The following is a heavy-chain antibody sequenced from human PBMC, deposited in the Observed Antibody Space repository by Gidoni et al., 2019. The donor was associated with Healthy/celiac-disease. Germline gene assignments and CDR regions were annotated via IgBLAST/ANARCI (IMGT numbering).Heavy chain of an antibody. V-gene: IGHV1-24*01. CDR3: ATDLLNPRTDPYYYYGMDV. J-gene: IGHJ6*02. Sequence: HVQLVQSGAEVKKPVASVKVSCKVSGYTLTDLYIHWVRQAPGKGLEWMGGFDPEDGETIYEQKCQGRVTMTEDTSTDTAYMELSSLRSEDTAVYYCATDLLNPRTDPYYYYGMDVWGQGTTVTVSS. CDR2: FDPEDGET. CDR1: GYTLTDLY.